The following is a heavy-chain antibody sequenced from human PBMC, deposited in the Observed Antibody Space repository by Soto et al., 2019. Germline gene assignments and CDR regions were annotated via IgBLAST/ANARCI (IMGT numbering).Heavy chain of an antibody. V-gene: IGHV1-46*02. D-gene: IGHD3-22*01. CDR2: INPNGYTS. J-gene: IGHJ4*02. CDR3: ARDLHGAFTTMIY. Sequence: QVQMVQSGAEVKKPGASIKVSCKSSGYTFNNYYIHWVRQAPGQGLEWMGIINPNGYTSTLSQKFQGRLTVTSDPSPSTVYMELGSLTSEDTAMYYCARDLHGAFTTMIYWGQGALVTVSS. CDR1: GYTFNNYY.